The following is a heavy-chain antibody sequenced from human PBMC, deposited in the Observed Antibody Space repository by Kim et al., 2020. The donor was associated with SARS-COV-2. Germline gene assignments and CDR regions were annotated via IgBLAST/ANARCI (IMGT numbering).Heavy chain of an antibody. CDR3: SRLGDYSNYGMDV. CDR2: IRSKTNNYAT. Sequence: GGSLRLSCAASGFTFSGSAMHWVRQASGKRLEWVGRIRSKTNNYATAYAASVKGRFTISRDDSRNTAYLQMNSLKTEDTALYYCSRLGDYSNYGMDVWGQGTTVTVSS. V-gene: IGHV3-73*01. D-gene: IGHD4-4*01. CDR1: GFTFSGSA. J-gene: IGHJ6*02.